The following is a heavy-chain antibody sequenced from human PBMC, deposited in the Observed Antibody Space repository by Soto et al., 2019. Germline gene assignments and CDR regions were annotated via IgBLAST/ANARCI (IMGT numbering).Heavy chain of an antibody. CDR3: ARVGGWYPISYYYGMDV. D-gene: IGHD6-19*01. CDR2: ISSSSSYI. CDR1: GFTFSSYS. J-gene: IGHJ6*02. Sequence: GGSLRLSCAASGFTFSSYSMNWVRQAPGKGLEWVSSISSSSSYIYYAGSVKGRFTISRDNAKNSLYLQMNSLRAEDTAVYYCARVGGWYPISYYYGMDVWGQGTTVTVSS. V-gene: IGHV3-21*01.